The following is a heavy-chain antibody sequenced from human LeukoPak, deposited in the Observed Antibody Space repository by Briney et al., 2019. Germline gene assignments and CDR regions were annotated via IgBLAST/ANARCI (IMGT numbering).Heavy chain of an antibody. J-gene: IGHJ3*02. D-gene: IGHD3-22*01. V-gene: IGHV1-69*06. Sequence: GASVKVSCKASGYTFTSYAMNWVRQAPGQGLEWMGGIIPIFGTANYAQKFQGRVTITADKSTSTAYMELSSLRSEDTAVYYCARDRPDSSGFSPHAFDIWGQGTMVTVSS. CDR3: ARDRPDSSGFSPHAFDI. CDR1: GYTFTSYA. CDR2: IIPIFGTA.